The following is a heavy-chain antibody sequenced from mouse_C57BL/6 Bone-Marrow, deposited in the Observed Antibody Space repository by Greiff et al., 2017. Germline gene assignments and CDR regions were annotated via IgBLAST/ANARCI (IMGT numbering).Heavy chain of an antibody. D-gene: IGHD2-2*01. CDR2: ISYDGSN. V-gene: IGHV3-6*01. Sequence: EVKLMESGPGLVKPSQSLSLTCSVTGYSITSGYYWNWIRQFPGNKLEWMGYISYDGSNNYNPSLKNRISITRDTSKNQFFLKLNSVTTEDTATYYCASGGLRRDYWGQGTTLTVSS. CDR3: ASGGLRRDY. CDR1: GYSITSGYY. J-gene: IGHJ2*01.